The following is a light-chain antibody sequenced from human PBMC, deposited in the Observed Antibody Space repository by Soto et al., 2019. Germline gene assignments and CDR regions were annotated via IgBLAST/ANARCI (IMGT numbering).Light chain of an antibody. J-gene: IGKJ1*01. CDR1: QSISTY. CDR3: QQSYSVLWT. V-gene: IGKV1-39*01. CDR2: ATS. Sequence: DIQMTQSPSSLSASVGDRVTITCRASQSISTYVNWYQQKPGKAPKLLIYATSSLQSGVPSRFSGSGSGTDFTLTISSLQPEDFATYYCQQSYSVLWTFGQGTRVEIK.